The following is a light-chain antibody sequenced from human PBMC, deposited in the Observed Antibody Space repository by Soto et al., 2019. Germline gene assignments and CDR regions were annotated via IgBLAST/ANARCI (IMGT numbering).Light chain of an antibody. CDR1: RGISSY. CDR2: SAS. V-gene: IGKV1-9*01. Sequence: IQLTQSPSSLSASVGDRVTITCQASRGISSYLAWYQQKPGKAPDLLIYSASTLQSGVPSRFSGSGSETEFSLTIRALQPEDFATYYCQQLSRYPLTFGGGTKVDIK. J-gene: IGKJ4*01. CDR3: QQLSRYPLT.